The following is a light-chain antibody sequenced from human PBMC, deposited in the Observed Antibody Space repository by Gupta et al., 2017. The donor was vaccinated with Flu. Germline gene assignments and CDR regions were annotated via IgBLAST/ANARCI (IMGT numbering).Light chain of an antibody. CDR3: SSYTSSSTWV. V-gene: IGLV2-14*01. CDR1: ISDVGNYNY. Sequence: QSALTQPASVSASPGQSITISCTGTISDVGNYNYVSWYQQHSGKAPKLIIYEVSNRSSGISKRFSGSKSANTASRTISGLQAGDEGNYYCSSYTSSSTWVFGGGTKETVL. J-gene: IGLJ3*02. CDR2: EVS.